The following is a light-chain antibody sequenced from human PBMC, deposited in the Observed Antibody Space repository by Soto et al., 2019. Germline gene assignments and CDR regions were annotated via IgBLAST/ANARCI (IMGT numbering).Light chain of an antibody. J-gene: IGLJ1*01. V-gene: IGLV1-47*02. Sequence: QSVLTQPPSASGTPGQRVTISCSGRSANIGNNXVCWYQQLPGTAPKLLIYSNNQRPSGVPDRFSGSKSGTSASLAISGLRSEDEADYYCVSWDDSLRGSEVFGTGTKVTVL. CDR2: SNN. CDR3: VSWDDSLRGSEV. CDR1: SANIGNNX.